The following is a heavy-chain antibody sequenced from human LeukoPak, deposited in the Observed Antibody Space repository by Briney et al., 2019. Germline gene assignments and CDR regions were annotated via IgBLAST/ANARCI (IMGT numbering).Heavy chain of an antibody. J-gene: IGHJ6*02. CDR1: GGTFSSYA. CDR2: IIPILGIA. CDR3: AILVDTAMVTGDYYGMGV. D-gene: IGHD5-18*01. Sequence: ASVKVSCKASGGTFSSYAISWVRQAPGQGLEWMGRIIPILGIANYAQKFQGRVTITADKSTSTAYMELSSLRSEDTAVYYCAILVDTAMVTGDYYGMGVWGQGTTVTVSS. V-gene: IGHV1-69*04.